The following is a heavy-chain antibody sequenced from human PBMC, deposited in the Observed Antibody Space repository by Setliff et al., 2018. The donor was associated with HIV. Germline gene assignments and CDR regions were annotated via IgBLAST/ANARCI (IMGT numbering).Heavy chain of an antibody. Sequence: SETLSLTCNVSGGSISSHYWSWIRQPPGKGLEWIGYIYYSRRNNYNPSLKSRVTMSVDPSKGQFSLKVTSVTAADTAVYYCVRDRRELVHAFDIWGQGTMVTVSS. J-gene: IGHJ3*02. D-gene: IGHD6-6*01. CDR3: VRDRRELVHAFDI. CDR2: IYYSRRN. V-gene: IGHV4-59*11. CDR1: GGSISSHY.